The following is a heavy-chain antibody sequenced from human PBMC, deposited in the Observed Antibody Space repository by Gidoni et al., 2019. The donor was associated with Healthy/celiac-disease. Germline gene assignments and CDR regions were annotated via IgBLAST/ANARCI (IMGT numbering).Heavy chain of an antibody. J-gene: IGHJ4*02. CDR3: AKVRGPRDYYDSSGYQSGGGY. CDR2: ISGSGGST. Sequence: GGSLRLSCAASGFTFSSYAMSWVRQAPGKGLEWVSAISGSGGSTYYADSVKGRFTISRDNSKNTLYLQMNSLRAEDTAVYYCAKVRGPRDYYDSSGYQSGGGYWGQGTLVTVSS. CDR1: GFTFSSYA. D-gene: IGHD3-22*01. V-gene: IGHV3-23*01.